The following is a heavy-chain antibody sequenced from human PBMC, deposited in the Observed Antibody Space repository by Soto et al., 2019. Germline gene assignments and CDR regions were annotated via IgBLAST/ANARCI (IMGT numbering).Heavy chain of an antibody. CDR2: ISSSGSTI. D-gene: IGHD3-10*01. V-gene: IGHV3-11*01. Sequence: GGSLRLSCAASGFTFSDYYMSWIRQAPGKGLEWVSYISSSGSTIYYADSVKGRFTISRDNAKNSLYLQMNSLGAEDTAVYYCARDMVRGAAFDIWGQGTMVTVSS. CDR3: ARDMVRGAAFDI. CDR1: GFTFSDYY. J-gene: IGHJ3*02.